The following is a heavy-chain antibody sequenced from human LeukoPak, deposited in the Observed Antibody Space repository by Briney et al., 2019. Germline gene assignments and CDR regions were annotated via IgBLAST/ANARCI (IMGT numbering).Heavy chain of an antibody. J-gene: IGHJ5*02. CDR3: ARDRIRFPHCFNP. V-gene: IGHV1-18*01. Sequence: ASVKVSCKPSGYTFTSYGISWVRQAPGQGLEWMGWIIAYNGNTNYAQKLQGRVTLTTDTSTSTAYMELRRLRSDETPVYYSARDRIRFPHCFNPWGQGTLVTVSS. CDR2: IIAYNGNT. CDR1: GYTFTSYG. D-gene: IGHD3-3*01.